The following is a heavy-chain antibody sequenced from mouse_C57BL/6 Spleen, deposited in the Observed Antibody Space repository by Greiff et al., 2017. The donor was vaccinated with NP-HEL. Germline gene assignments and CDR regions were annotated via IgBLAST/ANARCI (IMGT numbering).Heavy chain of an antibody. V-gene: IGHV1-26*01. Sequence: EVQLQQSGPELVKPGASVKISCKASGYTFTDYYMNWVKQSHGKSLEWIGDINPNNGGTSYNQKFKGKATLTVDKSSSTAYMELRSLTSEASAVYYCARGGGYYAMDYWGQGTSVTVSS. J-gene: IGHJ4*01. CDR2: INPNNGGT. CDR3: ARGGGYYAMDY. CDR1: GYTFTDYY. D-gene: IGHD1-1*02.